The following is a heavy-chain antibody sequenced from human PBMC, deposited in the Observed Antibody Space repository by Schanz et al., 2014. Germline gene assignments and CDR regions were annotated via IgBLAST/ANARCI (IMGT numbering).Heavy chain of an antibody. Sequence: QVQLVQSGAEVKKPGSSVKVSCKASGGTFSSYTISWVRQAPGQGLEWMGRIIPILGIANYAQKFQGRVTITADKSTSTASMELSSLRSEDTAVYYCARGPSQGYSYGHNIGAYYYGMDVRGKGTTVTVSS. D-gene: IGHD5-18*01. J-gene: IGHJ6*04. CDR2: IIPILGIA. CDR1: GGTFSSYT. V-gene: IGHV1-69*04. CDR3: ARGPSQGYSYGHNIGAYYYGMDV.